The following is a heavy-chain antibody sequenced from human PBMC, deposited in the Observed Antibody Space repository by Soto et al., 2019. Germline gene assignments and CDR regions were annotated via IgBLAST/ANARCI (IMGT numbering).Heavy chain of an antibody. V-gene: IGHV1-18*01. D-gene: IGHD4-17*01. CDR1: GYAFTSFG. CDR3: ARETPPGGDYWYFDL. Sequence: ASVKVSCKASGYAFTSFGISSVRQAPGQGLEWMGWTVANNGYTKYAQNLQGRVTLITDTSTSTAYMELRSLMYDDTAVYYCARETPPGGDYWYFDLWGRGTLVTVSS. J-gene: IGHJ2*01. CDR2: TVANNGYT.